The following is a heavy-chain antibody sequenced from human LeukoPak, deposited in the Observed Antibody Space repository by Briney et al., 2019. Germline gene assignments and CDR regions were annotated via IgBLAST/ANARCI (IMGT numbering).Heavy chain of an antibody. J-gene: IGHJ6*02. Sequence: ASVKVSCKASGGTFSSYAISWVRQAPGQGLEWMGGIIPIFGTANYAQKFQGRVTITADKSTSTAYMELSSLRSEDTAVYYCARGGEATMIVYYGMDVWGQGTTVTVSS. CDR1: GGTFSSYA. D-gene: IGHD3-22*01. V-gene: IGHV1-69*06. CDR3: ARGGEATMIVYYGMDV. CDR2: IIPIFGTA.